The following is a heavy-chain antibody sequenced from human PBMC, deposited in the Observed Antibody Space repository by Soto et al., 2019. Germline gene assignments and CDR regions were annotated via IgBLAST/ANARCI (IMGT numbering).Heavy chain of an antibody. D-gene: IGHD3-10*01. V-gene: IGHV4-61*01. Sequence: SETLSLTCTFSVGSVSSGSYYCSWIRQPPWKGLEWIGYIYYSGSTNYNPSLKSRVTISVDTSKNQFSLKLSSVTAADTAVYYCARVNADYGSGNYYGMDVWGQGTTVSVSS. CDR2: IYYSGST. CDR1: VGSVSSGSYY. J-gene: IGHJ6*01. CDR3: ARVNADYGSGNYYGMDV.